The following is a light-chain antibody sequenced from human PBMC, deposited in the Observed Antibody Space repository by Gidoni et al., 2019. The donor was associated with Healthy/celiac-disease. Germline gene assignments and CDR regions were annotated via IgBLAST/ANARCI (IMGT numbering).Light chain of an antibody. CDR2: EGS. Sequence: QSALTQPASVPGSPGQSITISCTGTSSDVGSYNLVSWYQQQPGKAPKLMIYEGSKRPSGVSNRFSGSKSGNTASLTISGLQAEDEADYYCCSYAGSSTWVFGGGTKLTVL. CDR1: SSDVGSYNL. V-gene: IGLV2-23*01. CDR3: CSYAGSSTWV. J-gene: IGLJ3*02.